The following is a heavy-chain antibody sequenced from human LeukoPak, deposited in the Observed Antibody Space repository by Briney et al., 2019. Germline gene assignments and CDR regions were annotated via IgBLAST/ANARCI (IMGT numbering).Heavy chain of an antibody. CDR1: GYTFTSYG. V-gene: IGHV1-18*01. Sequence: ASVKVSCKASGYTFTSYGISWVRQAPGQGLEWMGWISAYNGKTDYAQKLQGRVTMTTDTSTSTAYMELRSLRSDDTAVYYCARDLGDYYDSSGYYYALNDAFDIWGQGTMVTVSS. J-gene: IGHJ3*02. CDR3: ARDLGDYYDSSGYYYALNDAFDI. CDR2: ISAYNGKT. D-gene: IGHD3-22*01.